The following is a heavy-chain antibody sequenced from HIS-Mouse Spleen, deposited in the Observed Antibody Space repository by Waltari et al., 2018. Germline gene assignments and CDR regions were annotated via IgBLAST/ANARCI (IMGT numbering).Heavy chain of an antibody. CDR3: AREIPYSSSWYDWYFDL. CDR1: GGSISSSSYY. D-gene: IGHD6-13*01. J-gene: IGHJ2*01. V-gene: IGHV4-39*07. CDR2: IYYIGGT. Sequence: QLQLQESGPGLVKPSETLSLTCTVSGGSISSSSYYWGWIRQPPGKGLEWIGSIYYIGGTYYNPSLKSRATIAVDTSKNQFSLKLSSVTAADTAVYYCAREIPYSSSWYDWYFDLWGRGTLVTVSS.